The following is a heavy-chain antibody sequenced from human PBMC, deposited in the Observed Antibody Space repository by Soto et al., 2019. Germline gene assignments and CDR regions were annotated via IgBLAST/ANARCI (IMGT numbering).Heavy chain of an antibody. J-gene: IGHJ4*02. CDR2: IDWADDK. CDR3: SRAVGGFTYGYPDD. Sequence: YGPTLVNPTQTLTLTCTCSGFSLSTTGMCVSWIRQPPGKALEWLALIDWADDKYYSTSLKTRLTISKDTSTNQVVLTMTNVEPVDTATYFCSRAVGGFTYGYPDDWGQGTLVTVSS. D-gene: IGHD5-18*01. CDR1: GFSLSTTGMC. V-gene: IGHV2-70*01.